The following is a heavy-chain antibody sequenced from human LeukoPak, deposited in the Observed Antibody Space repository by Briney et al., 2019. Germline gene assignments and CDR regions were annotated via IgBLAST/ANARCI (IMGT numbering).Heavy chain of an antibody. V-gene: IGHV3-15*01. D-gene: IGHD6-13*01. CDR1: GFTFSNAW. Sequence: MPGGSLRLSCAASGFTFSNAWMSWVRQAPGKGLEWVGRIKSKTDGGTTDYAAPVKGRFTISRDDSKNTLYLQMNSLKTEDTAVYYCTTDPGSSSWYPWDYYGMDVWGQGTTVTVSS. CDR2: IKSKTDGGTT. CDR3: TTDPGSSSWYPWDYYGMDV. J-gene: IGHJ6*02.